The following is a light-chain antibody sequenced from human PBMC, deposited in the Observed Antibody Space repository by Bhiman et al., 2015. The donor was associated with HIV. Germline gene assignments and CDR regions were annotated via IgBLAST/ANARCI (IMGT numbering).Light chain of an antibody. Sequence: SVLTQPPSVSAAPGQKVTISCSGSSSNIGNNYVSWYQQLPGTAPKLLIYENTKRPSGIPDRFSGSKSGTSATLGITGLQTGDEGDYYCGTWDRSLSAGGVFGTGTKVTVL. V-gene: IGLV1-51*02. CDR1: SSNIGNNY. CDR2: ENT. CDR3: GTWDRSLSAGGV. J-gene: IGLJ1*01.